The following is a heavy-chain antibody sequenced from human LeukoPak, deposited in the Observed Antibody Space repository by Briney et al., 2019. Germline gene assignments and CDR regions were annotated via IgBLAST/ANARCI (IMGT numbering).Heavy chain of an antibody. CDR2: ISYDGGNQ. V-gene: IGHV3-30*18. D-gene: IGHD2-15*01. CDR1: GLTFSSYG. J-gene: IGHJ6*02. Sequence: GGSRRPSCEAPGLTFSSYGMHWFRKAQGKGLKWVAVISYDGGNQYYADSVEGRFTISRDNSKNTLYLQMNSLRAEDTALYYCAKEGGTPSGYDYGMDVWGQGTTVTVSS. CDR3: AKEGGTPSGYDYGMDV.